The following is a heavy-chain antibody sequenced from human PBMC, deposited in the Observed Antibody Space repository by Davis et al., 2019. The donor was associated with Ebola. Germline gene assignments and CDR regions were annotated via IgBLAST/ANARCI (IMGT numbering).Heavy chain of an antibody. Sequence: HTGGSLRLSCAASGFTFSSYWMHWVRQAPGKGLVWVSRINSDGSSTSYADSVKGRFTISRDNSKNTLYLQMNSLRAEDTAVYYCAKDHDSSGYYYRYYFDYWGQGTLVTVSS. V-gene: IGHV3-74*01. CDR2: INSDGSST. D-gene: IGHD3-22*01. J-gene: IGHJ4*02. CDR1: GFTFSSYW. CDR3: AKDHDSSGYYYRYYFDY.